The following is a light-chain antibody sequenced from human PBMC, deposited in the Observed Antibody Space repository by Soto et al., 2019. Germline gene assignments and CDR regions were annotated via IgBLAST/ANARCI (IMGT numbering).Light chain of an antibody. Sequence: QSVLTQSPSASGTPGQRVTISCSGSASTIGRNYVYWYQQLPGTAPKLLIYRNSQRPSGVPDRFSGSKSGTSASLAISGLRSEDEADYYCAVWDDNLSGLYVFGDGTKVTVL. CDR2: RNS. CDR3: AVWDDNLSGLYV. CDR1: ASTIGRNY. V-gene: IGLV1-47*01. J-gene: IGLJ1*01.